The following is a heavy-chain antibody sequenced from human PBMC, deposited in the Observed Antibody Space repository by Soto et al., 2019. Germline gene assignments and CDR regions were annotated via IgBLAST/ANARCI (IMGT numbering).Heavy chain of an antibody. V-gene: IGHV3-23*01. CDR1: GFTFSSYA. J-gene: IGHJ6*03. Sequence: HPGGSLRLSCAASGFTFSSYAMSWVRQAPGKGLEWVSAISGSGGSTYYADSVKGRFTISRDNSKNTRYLQMNSLRAEDTAVYYCAKAGMGLHLGELSSYSYYYYMDVWGKGTTVTFSS. CDR3: AKAGMGLHLGELSSYSYYYYMDV. CDR2: ISGSGGST. D-gene: IGHD3-16*02.